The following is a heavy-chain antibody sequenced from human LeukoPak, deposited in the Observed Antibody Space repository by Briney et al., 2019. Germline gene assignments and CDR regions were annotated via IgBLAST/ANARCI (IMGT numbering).Heavy chain of an antibody. J-gene: IGHJ3*02. CDR1: GFTFSSYA. V-gene: IGHV3-23*01. CDR2: ISGSGGST. CDR3: AKVASNSGKGGAFDM. Sequence: GGSLRLSCAASGFTFSSYAMSWVRQAPGKGLEWVSAISGSGGSTYYTDSVKGRFTISRDNSKNTLFLQMNSLRVENTAIYYCAKVASNSGKGGAFDMWGQGTMVIVSS. D-gene: IGHD6-19*01.